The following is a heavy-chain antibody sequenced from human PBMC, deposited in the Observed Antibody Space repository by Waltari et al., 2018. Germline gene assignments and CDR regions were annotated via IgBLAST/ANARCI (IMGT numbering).Heavy chain of an antibody. V-gene: IGHV4-4*07. CDR1: GGSISSYY. CDR3: ARSTTYYYGSGSLHDAFDI. Sequence: QVQLQESGPGLVKPSETLSLTCTASGGSISSYYWSWIRQPAGKGLEWIGRIYTSGSTNYNPSLKSRVTMSVDTSKNQFSLKLSAVTAADTAVYYCARSTTYYYGSGSLHDAFDIWGQGTMVTVSS. J-gene: IGHJ3*02. D-gene: IGHD3-10*01. CDR2: IYTSGST.